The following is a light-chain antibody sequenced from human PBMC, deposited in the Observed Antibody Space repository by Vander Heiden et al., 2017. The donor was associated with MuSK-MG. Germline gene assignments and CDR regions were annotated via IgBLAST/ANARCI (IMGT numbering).Light chain of an antibody. J-gene: IGLJ1*01. CDR1: ALPKQY. V-gene: IGLV3-25*03. CDR2: KDS. Sequence: SYELPQPPSVSVSPGQTARITCSGDALPKQYAYWYQQKPGQAPVLVIYKDSERPSGIPERFSGSSSGTTVTLTISGVQAEDEADDYCQSADSSGTYPYVFGTGTKVTVL. CDR3: QSADSSGTYPYV.